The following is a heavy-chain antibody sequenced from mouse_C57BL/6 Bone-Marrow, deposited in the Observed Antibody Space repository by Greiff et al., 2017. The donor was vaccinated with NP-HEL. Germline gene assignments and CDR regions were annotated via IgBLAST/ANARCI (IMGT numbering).Heavy chain of an antibody. CDR1: GYAFSSSW. V-gene: IGHV1-82*01. CDR3: ARESLRRYFDV. D-gene: IGHD1-2*01. J-gene: IGHJ1*03. CDR2: IYPGDGDT. Sequence: VQLQQSGPELVKPGASVKISCKASGYAFSSSWMNWVKQRPGKGLEWIGRIYPGDGDTNYNGKFKGKATLTADKSSSTAYMQLSSLTSEDSAVYFCARESLRRYFDVWGTGTTVTVSS.